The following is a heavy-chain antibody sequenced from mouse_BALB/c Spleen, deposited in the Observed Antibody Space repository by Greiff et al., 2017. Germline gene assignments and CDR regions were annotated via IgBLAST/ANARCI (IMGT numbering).Heavy chain of an antibody. J-gene: IGHJ2*01. V-gene: IGHV1-39*01. Sequence: VQLKQTGPELVKPGASVKISCKASGYSFTDYIMLWVKQSHGKSLEWIGNINPYYGSTSYNLKFKGKATLTVDKSSSTAYMQLNSLTSEDSAVYYCARREQLGLREYYFDYWGQGTTLTVSS. CDR1: GYSFTDYI. CDR3: ARREQLGLREYYFDY. CDR2: INPYYGST. D-gene: IGHD3-1*01.